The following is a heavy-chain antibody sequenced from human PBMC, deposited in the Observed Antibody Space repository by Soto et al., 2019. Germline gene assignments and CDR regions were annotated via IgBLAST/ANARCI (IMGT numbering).Heavy chain of an antibody. CDR1: GFTFSGSA. V-gene: IGHV3-73*02. Sequence: EVQLVESGGGLVQPGGSLKLSCAASGFTFSGSAMHWVRQASGKGLEWVGRIRSKANSYATAYAASVKGRFTISRDDSKNTAYLQMNSLKTEDTAVYYCTIGLLWFGAYWGQGTLVTVSS. J-gene: IGHJ4*02. CDR3: TIGLLWFGAY. CDR2: IRSKANSYAT. D-gene: IGHD3-10*01.